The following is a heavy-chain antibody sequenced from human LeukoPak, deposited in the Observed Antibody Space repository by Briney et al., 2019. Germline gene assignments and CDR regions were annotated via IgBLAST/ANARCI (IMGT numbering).Heavy chain of an antibody. CDR1: GFTFSNYG. CDR3: AREEVIVITRYFDF. Sequence: GRSLRLSCAASGFTFSNYGMHWVRQAPGKGLEWVAVIWHDGSNKYYGDSVKGRFTISRDNSKNTLYLQMNSLRAEDTAVYYCAREEVIVITRYFDFWGQGTLVTVSS. V-gene: IGHV3-33*01. CDR2: IWHDGSNK. J-gene: IGHJ4*02. D-gene: IGHD3-16*02.